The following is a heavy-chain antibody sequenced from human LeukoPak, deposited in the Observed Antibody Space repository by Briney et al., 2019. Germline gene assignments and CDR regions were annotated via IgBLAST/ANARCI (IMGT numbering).Heavy chain of an antibody. CDR3: ARDRQAGDGEYLDY. J-gene: IGHJ4*02. CDR2: INSDGIST. Sequence: GGSLRLSCVASGFTFTNYWMHWVRQAPGKGLVWVSRINSDGISTNYTDSVKGRFTISRDNAKNTLYLQMNSLRAEDTAVYYCARDRQAGDGEYLDYWAQGTLVTVSS. V-gene: IGHV3-74*01. CDR1: GFTFTNYW. D-gene: IGHD7-27*01.